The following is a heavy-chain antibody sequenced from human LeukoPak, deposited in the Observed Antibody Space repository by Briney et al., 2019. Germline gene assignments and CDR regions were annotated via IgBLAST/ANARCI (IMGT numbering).Heavy chain of an antibody. D-gene: IGHD3-10*01. CDR1: GGALSSYA. Sequence: ASVKVSCKASGGALSSYAISWVRQAPGQGLEWMGGIIPIFGTANYAQKFQGRVTITADKSTSTAYMELSSLRSEDTAVYYCARGSDNAFDIWGQGTMVTVSS. V-gene: IGHV1-69*06. CDR2: IIPIFGTA. CDR3: ARGSDNAFDI. J-gene: IGHJ3*02.